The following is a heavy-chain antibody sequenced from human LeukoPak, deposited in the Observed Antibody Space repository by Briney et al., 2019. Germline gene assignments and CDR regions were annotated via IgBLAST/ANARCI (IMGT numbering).Heavy chain of an antibody. CDR3: ARSLGTMVRGVTKSVVFDI. D-gene: IGHD3-10*01. V-gene: IGHV4-59*08. CDR2: IYYSGST. Sequence: SETLSLTCTVSGGAISSYYWSWVRQPPGTGLGWLGYIYYSGSTNYNPPLKSRVTISADPSKNQFSLKLCSVTAADTAVYYCARSLGTMVRGVTKSVVFDIWGQGTKVTVSS. CDR1: GGAISSYY. J-gene: IGHJ3*02.